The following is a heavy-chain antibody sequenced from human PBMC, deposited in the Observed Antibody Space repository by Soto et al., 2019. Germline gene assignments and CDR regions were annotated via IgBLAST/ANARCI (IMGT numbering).Heavy chain of an antibody. Sequence: SETLSLTCTASGGSISSYYWSWIRQPPGKGLEWIGYIYYSGSTNYNPSLKSRVTISVDTSKNQFSLKLSSVTAADTAVYYCARALGYSYPFDYWGQGTLVTVSS. CDR1: GGSISSYY. CDR3: ARALGYSYPFDY. CDR2: IYYSGST. D-gene: IGHD5-18*01. V-gene: IGHV4-59*01. J-gene: IGHJ4*02.